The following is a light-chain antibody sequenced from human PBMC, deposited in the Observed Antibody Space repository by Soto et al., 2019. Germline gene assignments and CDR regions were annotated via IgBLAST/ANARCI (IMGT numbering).Light chain of an antibody. CDR3: QQLNSYPRLT. J-gene: IGKJ4*01. Sequence: DIQLTQSPSFLSASVGDRVTITCRASQGISSYLAWYQQKPGKAPKVLIYGASTLQSGVPSRFSGSGFGTEFTLTISSLQPEDFATCYCQQLNSYPRLTFGGGTKVDIK. CDR2: GAS. CDR1: QGISSY. V-gene: IGKV1-9*01.